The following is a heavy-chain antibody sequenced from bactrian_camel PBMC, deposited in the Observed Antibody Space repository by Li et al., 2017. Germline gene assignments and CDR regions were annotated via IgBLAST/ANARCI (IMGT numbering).Heavy chain of an antibody. CDR1: GLSVDTHC. CDR3: AAKRSQTSLYCNTGRMVGSYAY. J-gene: IGHJ4*01. D-gene: IGHD1*01. V-gene: IGHV3S55*01. Sequence: QLVESGGGSVQAGGSLRLSCAASGLSVDTHCMSWFRQAPGKEREVVASINSDGHSEYADSVQGRFTISQDNAKNVMSLEMNDLKPEDTAMYYCAAKRSQTSLYCNTGRMVGSYAYWGQGTQVTVSS. CDR2: INSDGHS.